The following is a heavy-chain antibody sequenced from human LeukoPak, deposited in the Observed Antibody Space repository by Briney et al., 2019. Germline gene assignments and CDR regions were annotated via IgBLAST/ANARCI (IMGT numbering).Heavy chain of an antibody. Sequence: PGGSLRLSCAASGFTFSSYAMHWVRQAPGKGLEWVAVISYDGSNKYYADSVKGRFTISRDNSKNTLYLQMNSLRAEDTAVYYCARDQDFIPVWSGYSSGIFDYWGQGTLVTVSS. J-gene: IGHJ4*02. CDR2: ISYDGSNK. D-gene: IGHD3-3*01. CDR3: ARDQDFIPVWSGYSSGIFDY. CDR1: GFTFSSYA. V-gene: IGHV3-30-3*01.